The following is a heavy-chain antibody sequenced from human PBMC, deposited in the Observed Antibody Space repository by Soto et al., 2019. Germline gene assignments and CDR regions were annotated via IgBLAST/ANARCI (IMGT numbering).Heavy chain of an antibody. J-gene: IGHJ4*02. V-gene: IGHV4-30-2*01. CDR1: GGSFSNAAYS. CDR3: ASERGGYGQFDS. CDR2: IYPSGMP. Sequence: QLQLQESGSGLVTPSHTLSLTCTVSGGSFSNAAYSWSWIRQPPGKGLGWIGYIYPSGMPFYTPSLRSRVTISIDRSNDQFSLNLKSVTAADTAVYYCASERGGYGQFDSWSQGTLVTVSS. D-gene: IGHD5-18*01.